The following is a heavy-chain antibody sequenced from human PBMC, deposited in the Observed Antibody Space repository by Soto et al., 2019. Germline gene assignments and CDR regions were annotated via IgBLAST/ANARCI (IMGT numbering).Heavy chain of an antibody. CDR2: ISSSSSTI. J-gene: IGHJ5*02. CDR1: GFTFSSYS. Sequence: VQLVESGGGLVQPGGSLRLSCAASGFTFSSYSMNWVRQAPGKGLEWVSYISSSSSTIYYADSVKGRFTISRDNDKNSLYLQMNSLRAEDTAVYFCARAVVAATNWFDPWGQGTLVTVSS. D-gene: IGHD2-15*01. CDR3: ARAVVAATNWFDP. V-gene: IGHV3-48*01.